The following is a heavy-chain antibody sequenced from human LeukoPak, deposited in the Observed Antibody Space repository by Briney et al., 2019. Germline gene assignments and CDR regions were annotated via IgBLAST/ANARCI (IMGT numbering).Heavy chain of an antibody. D-gene: IGHD3-16*01. CDR3: ALGEWLQPFDY. J-gene: IGHJ4*02. Sequence: GGSLRLSCAASGFTFEDHGMSWVRQVAGKGLEWVSGIHWSGVGTGYAASVKGRFTISRDTAKNSLYLQMSSLRAEDTAVYYCALGEWLQPFDYWGQGTLVTVSS. CDR2: IHWSGVGT. V-gene: IGHV3-20*04. CDR1: GFTFEDHG.